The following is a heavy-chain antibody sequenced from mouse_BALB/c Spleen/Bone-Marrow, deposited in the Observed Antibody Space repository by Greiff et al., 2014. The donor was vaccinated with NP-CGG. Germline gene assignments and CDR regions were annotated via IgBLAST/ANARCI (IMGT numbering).Heavy chain of an antibody. V-gene: IGHV1-14*01. CDR2: VNPYNDGT. Sequence: QLKQSGPELVKPGASVKMSCKASGYTFTSYVMHWGKQKPGQGLEWIGYVNPYNDGTKYNEKFKGKATLTSDKSSSTAYMELSSLTSEDSTVYYCARSLLRYYAMDYWGQGTSVTVSS. CDR1: GYTFTSYV. D-gene: IGHD1-1*01. CDR3: ARSLLRYYAMDY. J-gene: IGHJ4*01.